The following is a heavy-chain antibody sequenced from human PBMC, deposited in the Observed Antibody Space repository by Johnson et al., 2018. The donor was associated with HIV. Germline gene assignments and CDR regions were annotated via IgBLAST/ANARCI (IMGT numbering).Heavy chain of an antibody. CDR3: ARGGYYDSKPYDAFDI. CDR1: GFTFSSYG. J-gene: IGHJ3*02. Sequence: QMQLVESGGGLIQPGGSLRLSCAASGFTFSSYGIHWVRQAPGKGLEWVAVISYDGSNKYYADSVKGRFTISRDNSKNTLYLQMNSLRAEDTAVYYCARGGYYDSKPYDAFDIWGQGTMVTVSS. CDR2: ISYDGSNK. V-gene: IGHV3-30*19. D-gene: IGHD3-22*01.